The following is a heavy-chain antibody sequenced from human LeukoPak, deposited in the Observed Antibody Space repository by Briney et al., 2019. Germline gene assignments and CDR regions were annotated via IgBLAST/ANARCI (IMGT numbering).Heavy chain of an antibody. V-gene: IGHV1-69*05. CDR3: ARGKRGYDYGLDS. CDR1: GGTFSSHA. J-gene: IGHJ4*02. D-gene: IGHD5-12*01. Sequence: GASVKVSCKASGGTFSSHAISWVRRAPGQGLEWMGGLIPVFGVTNYAQKFQGRVTITTDESTTTGYLELRNLRSDDTAVYYCARGKRGYDYGLDSWGQGALVIVS. CDR2: LIPVFGVT.